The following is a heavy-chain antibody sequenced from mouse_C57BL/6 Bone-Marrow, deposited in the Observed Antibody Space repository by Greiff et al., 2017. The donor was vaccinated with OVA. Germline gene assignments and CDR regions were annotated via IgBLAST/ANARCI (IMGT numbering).Heavy chain of an antibody. CDR1: GFTFSNYW. Sequence: EVQLQESGGGLVQPGGSMKLSCVASGFTFSNYWMNWVRQSPEKGLEWVAQIRLKSDNYATHYAESVKGRFTISRDDSKSSVYLQMNNLRAEDTGIYYCTTYYYGSSYDPYWYFDVWGTGTTVTVSS. CDR3: TTYYYGSSYDPYWYFDV. D-gene: IGHD1-1*01. CDR2: IRLKSDNYAT. V-gene: IGHV6-3*01. J-gene: IGHJ1*03.